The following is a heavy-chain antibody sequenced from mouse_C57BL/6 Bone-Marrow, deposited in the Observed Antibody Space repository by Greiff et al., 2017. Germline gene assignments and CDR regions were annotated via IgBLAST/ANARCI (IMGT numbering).Heavy chain of an antibody. V-gene: IGHV5-16*01. CDR1: GFTFSDYY. Sequence: DVKLVESEGGLVQPGSSMKLSCTASGFTFSDYYMAWVRQVPEKGLEWVANINYDGSSTYYLDSLKSRFIISRDNAKNILYLQMSSLKSEDTATYYCARDIAGYFDYWGQGTTLTVSS. CDR2: INYDGSST. J-gene: IGHJ2*01. CDR3: ARDIAGYFDY.